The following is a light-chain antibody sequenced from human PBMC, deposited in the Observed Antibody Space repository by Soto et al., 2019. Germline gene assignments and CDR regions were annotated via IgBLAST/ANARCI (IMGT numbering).Light chain of an antibody. J-gene: IGKJ1*01. V-gene: IGKV3-20*01. Sequence: EIVLTQSPGTLSLSPGERATLSCRASHTISSSYLAWYQQKPGQAPRLLMYGISRRATGIPDRFSSSGSGTDFTLIITRLEPEDFAVYYCQQYVTSSPRTFGQGTKVEIK. CDR1: HTISSSY. CDR2: GIS. CDR3: QQYVTSSPRT.